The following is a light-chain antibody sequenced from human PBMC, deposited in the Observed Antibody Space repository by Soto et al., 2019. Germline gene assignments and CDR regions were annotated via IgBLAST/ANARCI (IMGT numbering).Light chain of an antibody. CDR1: QIIGSW. Sequence: DIPMTQSPSSVSASIGDRVTITCRASQIIGSWLAWYQQKPGKAPTLLIYAASSLQSGVPSRFSGSGSGTDFTLTITSLQAEDSATYYCQQANSFPFTFGPGNKVDIK. CDR3: QQANSFPFT. CDR2: AAS. V-gene: IGKV1-12*02. J-gene: IGKJ3*01.